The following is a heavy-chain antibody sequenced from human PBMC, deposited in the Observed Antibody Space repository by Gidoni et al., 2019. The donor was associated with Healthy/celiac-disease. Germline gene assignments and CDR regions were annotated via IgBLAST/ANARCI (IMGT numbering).Heavy chain of an antibody. J-gene: IGHJ6*03. CDR3: ARGRPLNYYDSSGYYPRGYYYYYYMDV. V-gene: IGHV4-34*01. Sequence: QVQLQQWGAGLLKPSETLSLTCAVYGGSFRGYYCSWIRQPPGKGLEWIGEINHSGSTNYNPSLKSRVTISVDTSKNQFSLKLSSVTAADTAVYYCARGRPLNYYDSSGYYPRGYYYYYYMDVWGKGTTVTVSS. D-gene: IGHD3-22*01. CDR2: INHSGST. CDR1: GGSFRGYY.